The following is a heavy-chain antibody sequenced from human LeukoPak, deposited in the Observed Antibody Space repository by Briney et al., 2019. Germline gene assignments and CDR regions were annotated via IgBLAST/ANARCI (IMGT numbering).Heavy chain of an antibody. Sequence: GGSLRLSCAASGFTFSSYGMHWVRQAPGEGLEWVAVISYDGSNKYYADSVKGRFTISRDNSKNTLYLQMNSLRAEDTAVYYCAKSLGYSYGSLVVDYWGQGTLVTVSS. D-gene: IGHD5-18*01. CDR1: GFTFSSYG. CDR3: AKSLGYSYGSLVVDY. CDR2: ISYDGSNK. J-gene: IGHJ4*02. V-gene: IGHV3-30*18.